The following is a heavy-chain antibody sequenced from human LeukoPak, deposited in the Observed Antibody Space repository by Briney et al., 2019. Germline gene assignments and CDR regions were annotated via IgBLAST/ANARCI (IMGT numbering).Heavy chain of an antibody. CDR2: IIPMSETH. Sequence: SVKVSCKASGGTFSINAITWVRQAPGQGLEWMGEIIPMSETHKYTQKFQGRDTIQTDESTNTAYRELSSLRSEDTAVYYCARDKNSGECVSNSCYGVWPLDIWGQGTMVTVSS. V-gene: IGHV1-69*05. D-gene: IGHD2-2*01. J-gene: IGHJ3*02. CDR3: ARDKNSGECVSNSCYGVWPLDI. CDR1: GGTFSINA.